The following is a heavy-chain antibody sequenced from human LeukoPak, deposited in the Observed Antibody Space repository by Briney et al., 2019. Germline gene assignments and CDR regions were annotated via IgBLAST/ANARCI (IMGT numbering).Heavy chain of an antibody. CDR2: IHSSGNT. Sequence: SETLSLTCTVSGFSISTFYWSWFRQPAGKGLEWIGRIHSSGNTNYNPSLQSRVSLSIDTSQNQFSLRLTSLTAADTAVYFCARDVGKAYWGQGLLAIVSS. V-gene: IGHV4-4*07. CDR3: ARDVGKAY. CDR1: GFSISTFY. D-gene: IGHD4-23*01. J-gene: IGHJ4*02.